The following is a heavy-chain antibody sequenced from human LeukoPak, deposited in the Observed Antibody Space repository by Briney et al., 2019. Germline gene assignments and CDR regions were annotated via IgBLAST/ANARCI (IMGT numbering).Heavy chain of an antibody. CDR1: GGSFSGYY. D-gene: IGHD3-16*02. J-gene: IGHJ4*02. Sequence: SETLSLTCAVYGGSFSGYYWSWIRQPPGKGLEWIGEINHSGSTNYNPSLKSRVTISVDTSKNQFSLKLSSVTAADTALYYCARGRGYNSFDYWGQGTLATVSS. V-gene: IGHV4-34*01. CDR2: INHSGST. CDR3: ARGRGYNSFDY.